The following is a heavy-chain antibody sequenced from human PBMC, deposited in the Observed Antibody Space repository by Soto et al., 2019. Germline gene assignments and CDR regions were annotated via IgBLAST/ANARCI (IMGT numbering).Heavy chain of an antibody. J-gene: IGHJ4*02. CDR2: IKQDGSEK. Sequence: PGGSLRLSCAASGFTFSSYWMSWVRQAPGKGLEWVANIKQDGSEKYYVDSVKGRFTISRDNSKNSLCLQMNSLRAEDTAVYYCANVLLWFGELFQGYWGQGTLVTVSS. D-gene: IGHD3-10*01. V-gene: IGHV3-7*03. CDR3: ANVLLWFGELFQGY. CDR1: GFTFSSYW.